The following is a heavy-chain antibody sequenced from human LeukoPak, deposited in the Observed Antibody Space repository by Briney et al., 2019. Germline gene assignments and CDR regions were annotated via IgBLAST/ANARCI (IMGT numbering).Heavy chain of an antibody. CDR2: IYSDGST. CDR3: AGLVYNWNDRHYYDYIDV. D-gene: IGHD1-1*01. J-gene: IGHJ6*03. V-gene: IGHV3-53*01. CDR1: GFTVSSNY. Sequence: PGGSLRLSCAASGFTVSSNYMSWVRQAPGKGLEWVSVIYSDGSTYYEDSVKGRFTISSDNSTSTRYLQMNSLRAEDTAVCYFAGLVYNWNDRHYYDYIDVWNKQTSVTVPS.